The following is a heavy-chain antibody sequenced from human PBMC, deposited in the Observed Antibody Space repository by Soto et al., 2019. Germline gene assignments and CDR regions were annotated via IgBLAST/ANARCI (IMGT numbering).Heavy chain of an antibody. J-gene: IGHJ3*02. CDR2: IYYSGST. V-gene: IGHV4-31*03. Sequence: PSETLSLTCTVSGGSISSGGYYWSWIRQHPGKGLEWIGYIYYSGSTYYNPSLKSRVTISVDTFKNQFSLKLSSVTAADTAVYYCAREGHCSSTSCYAAFDIWGQGTMVTVSS. CDR3: AREGHCSSTSCYAAFDI. CDR1: GGSISSGGYY. D-gene: IGHD2-2*01.